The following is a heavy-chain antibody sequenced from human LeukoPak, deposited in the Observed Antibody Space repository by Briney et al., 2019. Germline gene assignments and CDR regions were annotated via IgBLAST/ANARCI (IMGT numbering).Heavy chain of an antibody. V-gene: IGHV4-39*01. J-gene: IGHJ4*02. CDR2: IHSVGST. Sequence: PSETLSLTCTVSGASIKTNDYYSGWIRLRPGKGLEYLGSIHSVGSTYYTPSLLGRITMSIDTSQNQFSLKVSSVAASDSGMYFCARLFDRTAPSLQTTDNFDFWGQGVPVTVSS. CDR3: ARLFDRTAPSLQTTDNFDF. D-gene: IGHD3-3*01. CDR1: GASIKTNDYY.